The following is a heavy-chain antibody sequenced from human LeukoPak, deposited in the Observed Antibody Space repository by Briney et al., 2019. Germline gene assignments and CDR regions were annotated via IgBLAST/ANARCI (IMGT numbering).Heavy chain of an antibody. CDR2: IYSSGET. Sequence: PSETLPLTCTVSGGSISGYYWGWIRQPPGKGLAWIGSIYSSGETNYNPSLRSRVTISVDPSKNQFFLKLSSVTAADTAVDYCARDGCTGGSCYSGPSEGFDSCGQGTLVTDCS. V-gene: IGHV4-59*01. J-gene: IGHJ5*01. CDR1: GGSISGYY. CDR3: ARDGCTGGSCYSGPSEGFDS. D-gene: IGHD2-15*01.